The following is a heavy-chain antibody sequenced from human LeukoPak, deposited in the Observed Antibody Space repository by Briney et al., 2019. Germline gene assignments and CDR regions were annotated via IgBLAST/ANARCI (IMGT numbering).Heavy chain of an antibody. CDR3: ARASVVVTADPDAFDV. Sequence: PSETLSLTCVVSGDSISSRNWWSWVRQPPEKGLEWIGEIFHSESTNYNPSLKSRVTISVDKSRNFFSLNLSSVTAADTAVYYCARASVVVTADPDAFDVWGQGTLVTVSS. CDR1: GDSISSRNW. J-gene: IGHJ3*01. CDR2: IFHSEST. V-gene: IGHV4-4*02. D-gene: IGHD2-21*02.